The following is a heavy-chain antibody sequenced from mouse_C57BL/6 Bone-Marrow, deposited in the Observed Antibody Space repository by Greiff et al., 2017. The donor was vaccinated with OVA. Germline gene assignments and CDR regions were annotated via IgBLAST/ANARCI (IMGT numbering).Heavy chain of an antibody. CDR2: INPSTGGT. V-gene: IGHV1-42*01. CDR3: AREIKDWFAY. J-gene: IGHJ3*01. D-gene: IGHD2-4*01. Sequence: EVQLQQSGPELVKPGASVKISCKASGYSFTGYYMNWVKQSPEKSLEWIGEINPSTGGTTYNQKFKAKATLTVDKSSSTAYMQLKSLTSEDSAVYYCAREIKDWFAYWGQGTLVTVSA. CDR1: GYSFTGYY.